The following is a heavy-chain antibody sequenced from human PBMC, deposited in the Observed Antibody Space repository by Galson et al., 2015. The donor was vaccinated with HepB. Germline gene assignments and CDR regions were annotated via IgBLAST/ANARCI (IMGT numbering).Heavy chain of an antibody. D-gene: IGHD2-8*01. V-gene: IGHV3-23*01. J-gene: IGHJ4*02. CDR2: INDGGGST. CDR1: GFTFSSYV. CDR3: AKDKGVSGTSFDY. Sequence: SLRLSCAASGFTFSSYVLSWVRQAPGKGLEWVSTINDGGGSTYYGDSVKGRFTISRDNSKNTLYLQMNSLRAEDTAVYYCAKDKGVSGTSFDYWGQGTLVTVSS.